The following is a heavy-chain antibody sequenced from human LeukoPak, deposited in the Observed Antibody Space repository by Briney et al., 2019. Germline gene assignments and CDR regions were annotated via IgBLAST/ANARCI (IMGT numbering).Heavy chain of an antibody. CDR3: AGKAREGSVTPDDFDY. D-gene: IGHD2-15*01. Sequence: ASVKVSCKASGCTYTSYDINWVRQATGQGLEWMGWMNPNCGNTGYAQKFQGRVTMTRNSSISTAYMELSSLRSEDRAVYYCAGKAREGSVTPDDFDYWGQGTMVTVSS. CDR2: MNPNCGNT. CDR1: GCTYTSYD. J-gene: IGHJ3*01. V-gene: IGHV1-8*01.